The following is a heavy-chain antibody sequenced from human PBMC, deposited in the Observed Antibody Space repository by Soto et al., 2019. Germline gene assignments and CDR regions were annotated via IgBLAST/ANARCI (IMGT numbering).Heavy chain of an antibody. CDR1: GFTFSSYW. CDR3: AGKYYYGSGTHYNGGYFYYYMDV. D-gene: IGHD3-10*01. CDR2: IKQDGSEK. V-gene: IGHV3-7*01. J-gene: IGHJ6*03. Sequence: GGSLRLSCAASGFTFSSYWMSWVRQAPGKGLEWVANIKQDGSEKYYVDSVKGRFTISRDNTKNSLYLQMNSLRAEDTAVYYCAGKYYYGSGTHYNGGYFYYYMDVWGKGTTVTVSS.